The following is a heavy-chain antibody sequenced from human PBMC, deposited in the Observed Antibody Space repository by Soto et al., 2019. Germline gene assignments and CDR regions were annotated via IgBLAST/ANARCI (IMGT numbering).Heavy chain of an antibody. Sequence: EVQLLESGGGLVQPGGSLRLSCAASGLTFSSYAMSWVRQAPGKGLEWVSAISGSGASTYYADSVKGRFTISRANSKNTLYLQMNSLRAEDTAVYYCAQGMRGSSSSGMDVWGQGTTVTVSS. CDR1: GLTFSSYA. J-gene: IGHJ6*02. CDR3: AQGMRGSSSSGMDV. D-gene: IGHD2-8*01. V-gene: IGHV3-23*01. CDR2: ISGSGAST.